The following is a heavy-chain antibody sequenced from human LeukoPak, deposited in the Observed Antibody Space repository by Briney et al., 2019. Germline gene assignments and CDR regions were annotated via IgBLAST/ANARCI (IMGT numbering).Heavy chain of an antibody. J-gene: IGHJ6*02. Sequence: GASVKVSCKASGYTFTSYDINWVRQATGQGLEWMGWMNPNSGNTGYAQEFQGRVTMTRNTSISTAYMELSSLRSEDTAVYYCAREVDVDTALAYGMDVWGQGTTVTVSS. D-gene: IGHD5-18*01. CDR3: AREVDVDTALAYGMDV. V-gene: IGHV1-8*01. CDR1: GYTFTSYD. CDR2: MNPNSGNT.